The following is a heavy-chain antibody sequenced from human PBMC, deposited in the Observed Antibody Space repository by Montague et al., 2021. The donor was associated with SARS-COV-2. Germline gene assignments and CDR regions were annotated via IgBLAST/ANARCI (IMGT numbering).Heavy chain of an antibody. Sequence: SETLSLTCTVSGGSISTYPWRWIRHPAGKALEWIGRIHSNGDTTYNPSLKSRVTMSVDTSKNQFSLKMTFVTAADTAMYYCARGSGHYYSPFDNWGQGNLVTVSS. CDR1: GGSISTYP. J-gene: IGHJ4*02. D-gene: IGHD2-15*01. V-gene: IGHV4-4*07. CDR3: ARGSGHYYSPFDN. CDR2: IHSNGDT.